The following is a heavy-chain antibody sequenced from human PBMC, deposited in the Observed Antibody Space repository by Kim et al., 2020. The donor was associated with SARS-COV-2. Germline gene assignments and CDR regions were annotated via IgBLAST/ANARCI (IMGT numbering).Heavy chain of an antibody. CDR3: ARGSVDTAMAEEYGMDV. Sequence: ASVKVSCKASGYTFTSYYMHWVRQAPGQGLEWMGIINPSGGSTSYAQKFQGRVTMTRDTSTSTVYMELSSLRSEDTAVYYCARGSVDTAMAEEYGMDVWGQGTTVTVSS. D-gene: IGHD5-18*01. J-gene: IGHJ6*02. V-gene: IGHV1-46*01. CDR1: GYTFTSYY. CDR2: INPSGGST.